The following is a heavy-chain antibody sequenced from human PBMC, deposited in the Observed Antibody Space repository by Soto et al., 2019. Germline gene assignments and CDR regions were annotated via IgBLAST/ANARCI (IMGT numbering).Heavy chain of an antibody. CDR2: ISSSSSTI. D-gene: IGHD4-17*01. V-gene: IGHV3-48*01. Sequence: EVQLVESGGGLVQPGGSLRLSCSASGFTFSSYSMNWVRQAPGKGLEWVSYISSSSSTIYYADSVKGRFTISRDNAKNSLYLQLNSLRAEDTAVYYCAGDLDGRFWYFDLWGRGTLVTVSS. CDR3: AGDLDGRFWYFDL. J-gene: IGHJ2*01. CDR1: GFTFSSYS.